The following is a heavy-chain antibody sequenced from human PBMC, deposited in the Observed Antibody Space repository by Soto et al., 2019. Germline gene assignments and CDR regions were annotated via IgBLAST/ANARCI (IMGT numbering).Heavy chain of an antibody. J-gene: IGHJ4*02. V-gene: IGHV3-23*01. D-gene: IGHD2-15*01. CDR3: ARDRGGALDS. CDR2: ISGSVGST. Sequence: PGGSLRLSCAASGFTFSSYAMSWVRQAPGKGLEWVSAISGSVGSTSYADSVKGRFTISRDNSKNTLYLQMNTLRVDETAVYFCARDRGGALDSWGQGTLVTVSA. CDR1: GFTFSSYA.